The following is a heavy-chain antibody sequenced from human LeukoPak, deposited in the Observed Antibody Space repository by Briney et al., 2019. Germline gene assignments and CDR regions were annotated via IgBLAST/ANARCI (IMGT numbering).Heavy chain of an antibody. J-gene: IGHJ4*02. V-gene: IGHV4-34*01. CDR3: ARGDVGATTSFDY. CDR1: GGSFSGYY. D-gene: IGHD1-26*01. CDR2: INHSGST. Sequence: PSETLSLTCAVYGGSFSGYYWSWIRQPPGKGLEWIGEINHSGSTNYNPSLKSRVTISVDTSKNQFSLKLSSVTAADTAVYYCARGDVGATTSFDYWGQGTLVTVSS.